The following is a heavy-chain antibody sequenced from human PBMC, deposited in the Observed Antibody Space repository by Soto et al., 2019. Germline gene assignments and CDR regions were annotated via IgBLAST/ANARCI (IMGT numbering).Heavy chain of an antibody. CDR2: IIPIFGTA. D-gene: IGHD5-12*01. CDR3: ARRKMATTYYYFDY. V-gene: IGHV1-69*13. Sequence: SVKVSCKASGGTFSSYAISWVRQAPGQGLEWMGGIIPIFGTANYAQKFQGRVTITADESTSTAYMELSSLRSEDTAAYYCARRKMATTYYYFDYWGQGTLVTVSS. CDR1: GGTFSSYA. J-gene: IGHJ4*02.